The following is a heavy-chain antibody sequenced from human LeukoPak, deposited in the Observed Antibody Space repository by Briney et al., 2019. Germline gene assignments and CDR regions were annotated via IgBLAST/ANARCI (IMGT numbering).Heavy chain of an antibody. Sequence: PGGSLRPSCTASGFTFNNFAMSWVRQAPGKGLEWVSGISGSAVSTFYADSVKGRFTISRDNSKTTLYLHMDSLRVEDTAVYYCAKDQTVAVAGPFDNWGQGTLVTVSS. D-gene: IGHD6-19*01. CDR3: AKDQTVAVAGPFDN. CDR1: GFTFNNFA. CDR2: ISGSAVST. V-gene: IGHV3-23*01. J-gene: IGHJ4*02.